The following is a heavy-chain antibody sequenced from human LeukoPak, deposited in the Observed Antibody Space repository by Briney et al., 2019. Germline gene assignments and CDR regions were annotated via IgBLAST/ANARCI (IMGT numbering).Heavy chain of an antibody. V-gene: IGHV3-21*01. CDR1: GFTFSPYK. J-gene: IGHJ3*02. CDR3: ARSWHGLDI. D-gene: IGHD6-13*01. Sequence: GGSLRLSCAASGFTFSPYKMNWVRQAPGKGLEWVSSISSSGTYMYYADSVKGRFTVSRDNAKNSLYLQMDSLTAGDTAVYYCARSWHGLDIWGHGTMVTVSS. CDR2: ISSSGTYM.